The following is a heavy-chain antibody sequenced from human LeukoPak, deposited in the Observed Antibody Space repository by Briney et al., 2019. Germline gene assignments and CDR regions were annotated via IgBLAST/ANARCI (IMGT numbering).Heavy chain of an antibody. CDR1: GGSISNYY. V-gene: IGHV4-4*07. CDR3: ASELYSSSSGYYYYYMDV. CDR2: IYTSGST. J-gene: IGHJ6*03. D-gene: IGHD6-6*01. Sequence: SETLSLTCTVSGGSISNYYWSWIRQPAGKGLEWIGRIYTSGSTNYNPSLKSRVTMSVDTSKNQFSLKLSSVTAADTAVYYCASELYSSSSGYYYYYMDVWGKGTTVTVSS.